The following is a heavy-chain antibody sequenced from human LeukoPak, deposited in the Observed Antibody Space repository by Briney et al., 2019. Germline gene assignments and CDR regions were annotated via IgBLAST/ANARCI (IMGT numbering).Heavy chain of an antibody. CDR1: GGSISSYH. CDR2: IYYSGST. Sequence: SETLSLTCTVSGGSISSYHWTWIRQPPGKGLEWIGYIYYSGSTNYNPSLKSRVTMSIDTSKNQFSLELSSVTAADTAIYYCANYGDYVAKYWGQGTLVTVSS. D-gene: IGHD4-17*01. CDR3: ANYGDYVAKY. J-gene: IGHJ4*02. V-gene: IGHV4-59*01.